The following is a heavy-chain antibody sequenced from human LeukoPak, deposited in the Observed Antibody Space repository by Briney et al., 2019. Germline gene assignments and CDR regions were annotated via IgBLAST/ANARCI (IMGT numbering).Heavy chain of an antibody. CDR1: GGSISSSSYY. CDR3: ASLMAYVRGGYSYGY. V-gene: IGHV4-39*01. D-gene: IGHD5-18*01. CDR2: IYYSGST. J-gene: IGHJ4*02. Sequence: SETLSLTCTVSGGSISSSSYYWGWIRQPPGKGLEWIGSIYYSGSTYYNPSLKSRVTISVDTSKNQFSLKLSSVTAADTAVYCCASLMAYVRGGYSYGYWGQGTLVTVSS.